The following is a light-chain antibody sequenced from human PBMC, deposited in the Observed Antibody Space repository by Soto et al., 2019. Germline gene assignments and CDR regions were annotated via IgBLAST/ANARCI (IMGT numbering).Light chain of an antibody. CDR1: SSDVGGYKY. V-gene: IGLV2-14*01. Sequence: QSALTQPASVSGSPGQSITISCTGTSSDVGGYKYVSWYQQHPDKAPKLIIFEVSNRPSGISSRFSGSKSGNTASLTISGLRAEDEADYYCSSYISSSGRVFGRVFGTGTKLTVL. J-gene: IGLJ1*01. CDR2: EVS. CDR3: SSYISSSGRVFGRV.